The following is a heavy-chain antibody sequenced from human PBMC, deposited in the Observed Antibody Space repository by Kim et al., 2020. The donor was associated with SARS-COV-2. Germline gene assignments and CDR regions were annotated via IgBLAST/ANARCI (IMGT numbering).Heavy chain of an antibody. CDR1: GGSISSSSYY. Sequence: SETLSLTCTVSGGSISSSSYYWGWIRQPPGKGLEWIGSIYYSGSTYYNPSLKSRVTISVDTSKNQFSLKLSSVTAADTAVYYCARDLRGITGTTHFDLWGRGTLVTVSS. CDR2: IYYSGST. D-gene: IGHD1-7*01. CDR3: ARDLRGITGTTHFDL. J-gene: IGHJ2*01. V-gene: IGHV4-39*07.